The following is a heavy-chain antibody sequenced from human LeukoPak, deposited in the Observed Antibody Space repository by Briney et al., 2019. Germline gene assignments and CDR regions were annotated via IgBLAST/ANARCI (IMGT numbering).Heavy chain of an antibody. Sequence: GRSLRLSCAASGFTFSSYTMHWVRQAPGTGLQWVAVISYDGNEKFYADSVRGRFTISRDSSKNTLYLEMNSLRPEDAATYYCARTGGTMITYRPFDYWGQGTLVTVSS. CDR1: GFTFSSYT. V-gene: IGHV3-30*04. J-gene: IGHJ4*02. CDR3: ARTGGTMITYRPFDY. D-gene: IGHD3-16*01. CDR2: ISYDGNEK.